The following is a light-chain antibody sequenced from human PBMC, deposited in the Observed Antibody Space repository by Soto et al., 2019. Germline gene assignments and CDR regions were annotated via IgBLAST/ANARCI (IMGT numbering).Light chain of an antibody. V-gene: IGLV2-14*01. Sequence: QSVLTQPASVSGSPGQSITISCTGTSRDVGAYNYVSWYQQHPGRVPKLMIYDVSNRASGVSNRFSGSKSGNTASLIISGLHTEDEADYYFSSYTGSSSYVFGTGTKVTV. CDR3: SSYTGSSSYV. CDR1: SRDVGAYNY. CDR2: DVS. J-gene: IGLJ1*01.